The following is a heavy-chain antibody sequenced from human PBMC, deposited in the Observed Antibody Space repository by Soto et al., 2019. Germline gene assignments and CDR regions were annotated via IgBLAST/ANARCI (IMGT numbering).Heavy chain of an antibody. V-gene: IGHV4-4*07. CDR1: GDSISRHY. CDR2: IYNSGLI. CDR3: ARGPLCGEECYFAF. Sequence: LSLTCSVFGDSISRHYWRWIRQPAGKGLEYIGRIYNSGLINYNPSLESRVSMSVDPSKNQISLKLTSATAADTAIYYCARGPLCGEECYFAFWGQGTLVTVSS. J-gene: IGHJ4*02. D-gene: IGHD2-21*01.